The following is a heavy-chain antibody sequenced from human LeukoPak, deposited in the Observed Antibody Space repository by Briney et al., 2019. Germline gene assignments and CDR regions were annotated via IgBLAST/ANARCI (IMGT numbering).Heavy chain of an antibody. V-gene: IGHV4-59*12. CDR3: VRIRGFGADYYYYYMDV. J-gene: IGHJ6*03. CDR2: IYYSGST. CDR1: GFPFSDYD. D-gene: IGHD3-10*01. Sequence: GSLRLSCAASGFPFSDYDMSWIRQPPGKGLEWIGYIYYSGSTNYNPSLKSRVTISVDKSENQFSLKLSSVTAADTAVYYCVRIRGFGADYYYYYMDVWGKGSTVTVSS.